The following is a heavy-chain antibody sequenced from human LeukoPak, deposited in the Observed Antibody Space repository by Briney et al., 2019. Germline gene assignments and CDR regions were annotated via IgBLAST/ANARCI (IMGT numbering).Heavy chain of an antibody. CDR1: GFTFSSYS. CDR2: ISSSSSYI. J-gene: IGHJ4*02. V-gene: IGHV3-21*01. CDR3: AKDLDDYGDYYFDY. D-gene: IGHD4-17*01. Sequence: VESLRLSCAASGFTFSSYSMNWVRQAPGKGLEWVSSISSSSSYIYYADSVKGRFTISRDNAKNSLYLQMNSLRAEDTAVYYCAKDLDDYGDYYFDYWGQGTLVTVSS.